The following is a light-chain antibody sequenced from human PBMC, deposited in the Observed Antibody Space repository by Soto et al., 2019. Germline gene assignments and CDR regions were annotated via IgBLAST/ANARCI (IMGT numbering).Light chain of an antibody. CDR2: SNN. J-gene: IGLJ2*01. Sequence: QLVLTQPPSASGTPGQRVTISCSGSSSNIGSNTVNWYQQLPGTAPKLLIYSNNQRPSGVPDRFSGSKSGTSASLAISGLQSEDEADYYCQVWDSSSDHVVFGGGTQLTVL. V-gene: IGLV1-44*01. CDR3: QVWDSSSDHVV. CDR1: SSNIGSNT.